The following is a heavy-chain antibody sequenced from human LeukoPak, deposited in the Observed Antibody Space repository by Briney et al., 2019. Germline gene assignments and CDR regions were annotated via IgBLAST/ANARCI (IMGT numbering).Heavy chain of an antibody. CDR2: INHSGST. D-gene: IGHD4-11*01. CDR3: ARVGYSNYVW. V-gene: IGHV4-34*01. Sequence: GSLRLSCAASGFTFSSYWMSWVRQAPGKGLEWIGEINHSGSTNYNPSLKSRVTISVDTSKNQFSLKLSSVTAADTAVYYCARVGYSNYVWWGQGTLVTVSS. J-gene: IGHJ4*02. CDR1: GFTFSSYW.